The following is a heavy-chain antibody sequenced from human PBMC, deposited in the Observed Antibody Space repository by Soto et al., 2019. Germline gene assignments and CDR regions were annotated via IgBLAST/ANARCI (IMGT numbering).Heavy chain of an antibody. Sequence: SETLSLTCTVSGGSISSISYYWGWIRQPPGKGLEWIGSIYYSGSTYYNASLKSRVTISVDTSKNQFSLKLSSVTAADTAVYYCARAGAATLSDYWGQGTLVTVSS. CDR3: ARAGAATLSDY. CDR1: GGSISSISYY. V-gene: IGHV4-39*07. D-gene: IGHD2-15*01. J-gene: IGHJ4*02. CDR2: IYYSGST.